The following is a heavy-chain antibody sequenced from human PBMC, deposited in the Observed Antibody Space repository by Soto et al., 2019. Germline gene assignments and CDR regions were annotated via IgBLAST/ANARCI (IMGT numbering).Heavy chain of an antibody. CDR2: IWYDGSNK. V-gene: IGHV3-33*01. Sequence: PGGSLRLSCAASGFTFSSYGMHWVRQAPGKGLEWVAVIWYDGSNKYYADSVKGRFTISRDNSKNTLYLQMNSLRAEDTAVYYCDREEDTDMVTENLFDTSGQGTLVTVSS. J-gene: IGHJ5*02. CDR1: GFTFSSYG. D-gene: IGHD5-18*01. CDR3: DREEDTDMVTENLFDT.